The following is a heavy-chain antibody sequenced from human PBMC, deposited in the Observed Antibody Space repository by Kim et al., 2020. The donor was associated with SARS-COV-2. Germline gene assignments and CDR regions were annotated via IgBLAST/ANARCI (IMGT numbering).Heavy chain of an antibody. CDR3: ASLWFGELLFEDAFDV. V-gene: IGHV3-53*04. J-gene: IGHJ3*01. Sequence: SVKGRFTIARNSAKNMLYLQMNSLRPEDTAVYYCASLWFGELLFEDAFDVWGQGTMVTVSS. D-gene: IGHD3-10*01.